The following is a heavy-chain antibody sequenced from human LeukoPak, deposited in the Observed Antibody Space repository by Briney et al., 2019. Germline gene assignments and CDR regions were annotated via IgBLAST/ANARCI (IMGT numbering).Heavy chain of an antibody. CDR3: ARDRPPLENGMDV. J-gene: IGHJ6*02. CDR2: IIPIFGTA. Sequence: ASVKVSCKASGGTFSSYAISWVRQAPGQGLEWMGGIIPIFGTANHAQKFQGRVTITADESTSTAYMELSSLRSEDTAVYYCARDRPPLENGMDVWGQGTTVTVSS. CDR1: GGTFSSYA. V-gene: IGHV1-69*01.